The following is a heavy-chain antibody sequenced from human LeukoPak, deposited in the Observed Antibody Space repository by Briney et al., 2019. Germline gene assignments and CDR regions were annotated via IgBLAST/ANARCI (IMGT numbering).Heavy chain of an antibody. CDR2: INHSGST. CDR1: GGSFSGYC. CDR3: ARGRMIAAAAFDY. J-gene: IGHJ4*02. Sequence: PSETLSLTCAVYGGSFSGYCWSWIRQPPGKGLEWIGEINHSGSTNYNPSLKSRVTISVDTSKNQFSLKLSSVTAADTAVYYCARGRMIAAAAFDYWGQGTLVTVSS. V-gene: IGHV4-34*01. D-gene: IGHD6-13*01.